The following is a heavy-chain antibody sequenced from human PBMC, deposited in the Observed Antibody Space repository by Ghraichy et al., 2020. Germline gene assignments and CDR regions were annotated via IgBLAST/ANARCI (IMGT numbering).Heavy chain of an antibody. CDR1: GFTFGSYN. D-gene: IGHD3-10*01. V-gene: IGHV3-48*01. Sequence: GALNISCAASGFTFGSYNMNWVRQAPGKGLEWLASISSNSGSIYYAGSVEGRFTISRDNAKNLLYLEMNSLRVEDTAVYYCARDPWGDCYASGSYFVYWGQGTLVTVSS. J-gene: IGHJ4*02. CDR3: ARDPWGDCYASGSYFVY. CDR2: ISSNSGSI.